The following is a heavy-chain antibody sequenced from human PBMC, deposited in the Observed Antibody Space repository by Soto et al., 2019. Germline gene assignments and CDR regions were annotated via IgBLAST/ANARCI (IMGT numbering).Heavy chain of an antibody. Sequence: SETLSLTCTVSGGSISSYYWSWIRQPPGKGLEWIGHIYYSGSTNYNPSLKSRVTISVDTSKNQFSLKLSSVTAADTAVYYCARLRLHIGVDYWGQGTLVTVSS. CDR3: ARLRLHIGVDY. J-gene: IGHJ4*02. V-gene: IGHV4-59*01. D-gene: IGHD2-21*01. CDR2: IYYSGST. CDR1: GGSISSYY.